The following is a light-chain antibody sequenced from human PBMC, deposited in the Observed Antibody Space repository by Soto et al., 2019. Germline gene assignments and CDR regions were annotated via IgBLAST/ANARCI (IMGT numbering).Light chain of an antibody. V-gene: IGLV1-40*01. CDR2: GNN. CDR3: QSYDSSLSGSGV. Sequence: QSVLTQPPSVSGAPGQRVTISCIGSSSNIGAGYDVHWYQHLPGTAPKLLIYGNNNRPSGVPDRFSGSKSGTSASLAITGLQAEDEADYYCQSYDSSLSGSGVFGGGTKVTVL. J-gene: IGLJ2*01. CDR1: SSNIGAGYD.